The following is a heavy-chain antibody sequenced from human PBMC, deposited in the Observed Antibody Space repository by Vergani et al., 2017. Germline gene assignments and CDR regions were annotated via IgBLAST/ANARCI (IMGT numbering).Heavy chain of an antibody. CDR3: ASGGHGSENGGALQL. CDR1: GYIFSNFW. V-gene: IGHV5-51*01. D-gene: IGHD3-10*01. CDR2: IYPGDSEA. J-gene: IGHJ3*01. Sequence: EKQLVQSGSEQKKPGESLKISCQAFGYIFSNFWIGWVRQRPGRGLEWMRIIYPGDSEAKSNPPFRRQVIFSVDTSVNTSYLQWRSLQASDTATYFCASGGHGSENGGALQLWGQGTIITVSS.